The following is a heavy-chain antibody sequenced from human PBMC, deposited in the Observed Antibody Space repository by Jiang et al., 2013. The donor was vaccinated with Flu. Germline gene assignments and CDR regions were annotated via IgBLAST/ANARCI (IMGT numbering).Heavy chain of an antibody. CDR2: INHSGST. Sequence: LLKPSETLSLTCAVYGGSFSGYYWSWIRQPPGKGLEWIGEINHSGSTNYNPSLKSRVTISVDTSKNQFSLKLSSVTAADTAVYYCARDGPTVTTSYAYWGQGTLVTVSS. D-gene: IGHD4-17*01. V-gene: IGHV4-34*01. CDR1: GGSFSGYY. CDR3: ARDGPTVTTSYAY. J-gene: IGHJ4*02.